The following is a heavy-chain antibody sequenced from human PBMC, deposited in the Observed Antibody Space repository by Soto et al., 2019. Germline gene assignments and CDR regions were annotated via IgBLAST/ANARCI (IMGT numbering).Heavy chain of an antibody. D-gene: IGHD3-22*01. Sequence: GGSLRLSCAASGFTFSSYWMSWVRHAPGKGLEWVANIKQDGSEKYYVDSVKGRFTISRDNAKNSLYLQMNSLRAEDTAVYYCARDPLRYYDSSGTTDYWGQGTLVTVSS. CDR3: ARDPLRYYDSSGTTDY. V-gene: IGHV3-7*03. CDR2: IKQDGSEK. CDR1: GFTFSSYW. J-gene: IGHJ4*02.